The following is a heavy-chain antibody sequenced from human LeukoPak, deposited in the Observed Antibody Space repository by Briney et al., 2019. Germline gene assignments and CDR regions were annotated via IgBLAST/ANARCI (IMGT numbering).Heavy chain of an antibody. CDR3: ARDPTKGYCSSTSCRGY. CDR2: IYYSGST. V-gene: IGHV4-39*02. CDR1: GGSISGTTHY. Sequence: PSETLSLTCTVSGGSISGTTHYWGWIRQPPGKGLEWSGSIYYSGSTYYNPSLKSRVTISVDTSKNQFSLKLSSVTAADTAVYYCARDPTKGYCSSTSCRGYWGQGTLVTVSS. D-gene: IGHD2-2*01. J-gene: IGHJ4*02.